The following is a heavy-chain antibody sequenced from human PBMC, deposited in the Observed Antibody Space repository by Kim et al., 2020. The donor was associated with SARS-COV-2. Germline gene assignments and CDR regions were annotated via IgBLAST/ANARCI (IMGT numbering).Heavy chain of an antibody. V-gene: IGHV4-39*01. CDR3: ARQAITMDYGMDV. J-gene: IGHJ6*02. D-gene: IGHD3-10*01. Sequence: YNPTLKDRVTISVDTSKTQFSLKLSSVTAADTAVYYCARQAITMDYGMDVWGQGTTVTVSS.